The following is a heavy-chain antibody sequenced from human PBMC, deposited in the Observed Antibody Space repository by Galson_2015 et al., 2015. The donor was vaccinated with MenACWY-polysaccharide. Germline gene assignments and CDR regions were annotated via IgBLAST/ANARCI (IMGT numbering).Heavy chain of an antibody. CDR2: ISWNSDNI. J-gene: IGHJ4*02. CDR1: GFTFDEYA. CDR3: AKGAQRGYDHYFDP. D-gene: IGHD5-12*01. Sequence: SLRLSCAASGFTFDEYAMHWVRQAPGKGLEWVSGISWNSDNIGYANSVRGRFTISRDYAKNSLDLEMNSLRVEDTAFYYCAKGAQRGYDHYFDPWGQGTLVTVSS. V-gene: IGHV3-9*01.